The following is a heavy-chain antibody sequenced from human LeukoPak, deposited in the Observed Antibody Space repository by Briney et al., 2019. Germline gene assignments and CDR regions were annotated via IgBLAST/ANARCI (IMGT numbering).Heavy chain of an antibody. V-gene: IGHV4-59*08. J-gene: IGHJ4*02. D-gene: IGHD5-24*01. Sequence: PSETLSLTCTVSGGSISSYYWSWIRQPPGKGLEWIGYIYYSGSTNYNPSLKGRVTISVDTSKNQFSLKLSSVTAADTAVYYCARVEMATQGGFDYWGQGTLVTVSS. CDR1: GGSISSYY. CDR2: IYYSGST. CDR3: ARVEMATQGGFDY.